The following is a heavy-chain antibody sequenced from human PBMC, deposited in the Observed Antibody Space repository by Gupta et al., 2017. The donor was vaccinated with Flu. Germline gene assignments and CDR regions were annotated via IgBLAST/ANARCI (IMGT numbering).Heavy chain of an antibody. CDR3: AKGQVLRFLEWLMFDY. CDR2: ITGRGADT. J-gene: IGHJ4*02. D-gene: IGHD3-3*01. V-gene: IGHV3-23*01. Sequence: EVQLLESGGGLVQPGGSLRLSCIGSGFIFDIYAMSWVRKAPVKGLEWVAGITGRGADTYYADSVNGRFTISRDNSENTLYLQINNLRAEDTAIYYCAKGQVLRFLEWLMFDYWGQGTLVTVSS. CDR1: GFIFDIYA.